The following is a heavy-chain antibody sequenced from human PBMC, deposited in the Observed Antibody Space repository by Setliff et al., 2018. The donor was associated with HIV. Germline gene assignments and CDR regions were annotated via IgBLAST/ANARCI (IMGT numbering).Heavy chain of an antibody. CDR2: IKSRIDGGSI. J-gene: IGHJ3*02. V-gene: IGHV3-15*01. CDR1: ELTFSNYA. Sequence: PGGSLRLSCAASELTFSNYAMTWVRQAPGKGLECVGRIKSRIDGGSIDYAAPVKGRFIISRDDSKDTVDLQMNSLRAEDTAVYYCAKDGDYRNWDYDAFDIWGQGTMVTVSS. CDR3: AKDGDYRNWDYDAFDI. D-gene: IGHD1-7*01.